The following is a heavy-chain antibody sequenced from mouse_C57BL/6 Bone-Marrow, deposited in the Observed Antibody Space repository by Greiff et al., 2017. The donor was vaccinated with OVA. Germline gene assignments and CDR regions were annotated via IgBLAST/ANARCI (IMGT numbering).Heavy chain of an antibody. Sequence: EVQLVESGGDLVKPGGSLKLSCAASGFTFSSYGMSWVRQTPDTRLEWVATISSGGSYTYYPDSVKGRFTISRDNAKNTLYLQMSSLKSEDTAMYYCARHPFAYWGQGTLVTVSA. CDR1: GFTFSSYG. V-gene: IGHV5-6*01. J-gene: IGHJ3*01. CDR3: ARHPFAY. CDR2: ISSGGSYT.